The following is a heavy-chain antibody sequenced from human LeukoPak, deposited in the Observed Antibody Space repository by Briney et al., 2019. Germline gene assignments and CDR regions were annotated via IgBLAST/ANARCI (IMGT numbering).Heavy chain of an antibody. Sequence: SGPTLLNPTQTLTLTCSFSGFSLSTSGMAVGWIRQPPGKALEWLALIYWDGDQRYRPSLRSRLTITKVTSRNQVVLSMTNMDPVDTATYFCVANSYGSRLDDAFDIWGRGTKVTVSS. D-gene: IGHD3/OR15-3a*01. CDR1: GFSLSTSGMA. CDR3: VANSYGSRLDDAFDI. J-gene: IGHJ3*02. CDR2: IYWDGDQ. V-gene: IGHV2-5*02.